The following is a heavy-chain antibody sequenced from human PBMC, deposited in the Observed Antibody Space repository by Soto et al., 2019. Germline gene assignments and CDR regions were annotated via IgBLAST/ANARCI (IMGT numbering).Heavy chain of an antibody. Sequence: PGWSLRLSCVSSGFTFIKYWMHWVRQAPGKGLVWVSRINMDGTKTAYADSVKGRFTVSRDNANNTLYLQMNSLGVEDTAVYYCARDYYYDSRSSSVNWFDPWGQGTLVTVSS. CDR3: ARDYYYDSRSSSVNWFDP. J-gene: IGHJ5*02. CDR1: GFTFIKYW. CDR2: INMDGTKT. D-gene: IGHD3-22*01. V-gene: IGHV3-74*01.